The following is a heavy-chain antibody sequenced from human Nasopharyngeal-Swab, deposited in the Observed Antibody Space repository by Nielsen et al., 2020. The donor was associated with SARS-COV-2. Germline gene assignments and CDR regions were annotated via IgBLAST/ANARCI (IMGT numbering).Heavy chain of an antibody. Sequence: GESLKISCAASGFTFSSYSMNWVRQAPGKGLEWVSSISSNSSYIYYADSVKGRFTTSRDNAKNSLYLQMNSLRAEDTAVYYCAMAAAAPDAFDIWGQGTMVTVSS. CDR2: ISSNSSYI. V-gene: IGHV3-21*01. CDR1: GFTFSSYS. D-gene: IGHD6-13*01. CDR3: AMAAAAPDAFDI. J-gene: IGHJ3*02.